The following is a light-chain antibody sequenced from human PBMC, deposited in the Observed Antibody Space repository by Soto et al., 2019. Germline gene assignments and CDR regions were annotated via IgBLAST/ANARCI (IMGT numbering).Light chain of an antibody. CDR1: QSVATN. Sequence: EVVMTQSPATLSVSPGERATLSCRASQSVATNLAWYQQRPGQAPRLLIYGASTRATGVPTRFSGSGSGTELNITISRLQSEDLAVYHCQQYNKWPQTFGQGTKVDI. CDR3: QQYNKWPQT. V-gene: IGKV3-15*01. CDR2: GAS. J-gene: IGKJ1*01.